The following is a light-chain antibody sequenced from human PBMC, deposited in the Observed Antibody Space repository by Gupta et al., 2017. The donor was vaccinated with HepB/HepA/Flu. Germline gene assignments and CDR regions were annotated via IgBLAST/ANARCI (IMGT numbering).Light chain of an antibody. J-gene: IGKJ4*01. CDR3: QHLNSYPAAT. Sequence: DIQLTQSPSFLSASVGDRVTITCRASQGISSYLAWYQQKPGKAPKLLIYAASTLQSGVPSRFSGTGSGTEFTLTISSRQPEDLTTYHCQHLNSYPAATFGGGTKVEIK. CDR1: QGISSY. V-gene: IGKV1-9*01. CDR2: AAS.